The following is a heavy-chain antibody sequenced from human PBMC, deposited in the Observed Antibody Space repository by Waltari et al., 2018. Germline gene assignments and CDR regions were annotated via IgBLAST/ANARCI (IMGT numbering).Heavy chain of an antibody. CDR3: ATNISKTYYYDSSGYRPPDY. CDR1: GYSISSGHY. D-gene: IGHD3-22*01. J-gene: IGHJ4*02. CDR2: IYHSGST. Sequence: QVQLQESGPGLVKPSETLSLPCAVPGYSISSGHYWCWIRQPAGRGLEWIGIIYHSGSTYYTPSLKSRVTISVDTSKNQFSLKLSSVTAADTAVYYCATNISKTYYYDSSGYRPPDYWGQGTLVTVSS. V-gene: IGHV4-38-2*01.